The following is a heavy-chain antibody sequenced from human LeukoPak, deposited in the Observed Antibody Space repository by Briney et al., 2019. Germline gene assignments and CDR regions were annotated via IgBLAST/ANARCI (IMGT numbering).Heavy chain of an antibody. Sequence: ASVKVSCKASGYTFTSYDINWVRQATGQGLEWMGWMNPNSGNTGYAQKFQGRVTMTRYTSISTAYMELSSLRSEDTAVYYCARGRWSSSLVDYWGQGTLVTVSS. D-gene: IGHD6-13*01. J-gene: IGHJ4*02. CDR3: ARGRWSSSLVDY. CDR2: MNPNSGNT. CDR1: GYTFTSYD. V-gene: IGHV1-8*01.